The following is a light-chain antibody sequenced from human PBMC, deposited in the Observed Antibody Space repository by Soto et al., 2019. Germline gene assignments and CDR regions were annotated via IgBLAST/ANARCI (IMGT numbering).Light chain of an antibody. V-gene: IGLV2-14*03. CDR2: NVY. CDR3: SAYTVSRTDV. Sequence: QSALTQPASVSGSPGQSITISCTGTSSDVGAYNFVSWHQQHPGKAPKLMIYNVYDRPSGISYRFSGSKSGNTASLTISGHQGEDEADYYCSAYTVSRTDVFGTGTKVTVL. CDR1: SSDVGAYNF. J-gene: IGLJ1*01.